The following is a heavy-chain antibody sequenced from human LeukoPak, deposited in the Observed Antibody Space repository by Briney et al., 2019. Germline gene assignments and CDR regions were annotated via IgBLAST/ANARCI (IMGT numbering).Heavy chain of an antibody. CDR1: GFTFSSYA. J-gene: IGHJ4*02. CDR2: ISYDGSNK. V-gene: IGHV3-30-3*01. CDR3: ARGRDYDILTGHHFDY. Sequence: QPGRSLRLSCAASGFTFSSYAMHWVRQAPGKGLEWVAVISYDGSNKYYADSVKGRFTISRDNSKNTLYLQMNSLRAEDTAAYYCARGRDYDILTGHHFDYWGQGILVTVSS. D-gene: IGHD3-9*01.